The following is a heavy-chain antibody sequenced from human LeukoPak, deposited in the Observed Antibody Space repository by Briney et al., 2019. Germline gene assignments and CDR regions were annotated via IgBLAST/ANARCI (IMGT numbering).Heavy chain of an antibody. V-gene: IGHV1-2*06. J-gene: IGHJ3*01. Sequence: ASVKVSCKTSGYTFTAYYIHWVRQAPGQGLECMGRINPNTGDTKYSQKYQGRVIMTSDTSITTVYMELSRLRSDDTAVYYCASHSSGYSNAFDVWGQGTVVTVSS. CDR3: ASHSSGYSNAFDV. CDR1: GYTFTAYY. D-gene: IGHD3-22*01. CDR2: INPNTGDT.